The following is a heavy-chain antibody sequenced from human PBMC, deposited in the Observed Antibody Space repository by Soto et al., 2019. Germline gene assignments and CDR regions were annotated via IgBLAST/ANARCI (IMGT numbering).Heavy chain of an antibody. CDR3: ARDIVGAHPHYYGMDV. D-gene: IGHD1-26*01. J-gene: IGHJ6*02. CDR2: FVPIFGTA. V-gene: IGHV1-69*01. CDR1: GGTFSSYA. Sequence: VQLGQSGAAVKKPGSSVKVSCKASGGTFSSYAISWVRQAPGQGLEWMGGFVPIFGTANYAQKFQGTVTITADESTSTAYMEPSSLRSEDTAVYYCARDIVGAHPHYYGMDVWGQGTTVTVSS.